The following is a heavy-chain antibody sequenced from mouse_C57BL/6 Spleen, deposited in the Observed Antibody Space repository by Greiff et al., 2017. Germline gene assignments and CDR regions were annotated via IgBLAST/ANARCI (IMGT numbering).Heavy chain of an antibody. CDR2: IYPGSGST. J-gene: IGHJ2*01. V-gene: IGHV1-55*01. CDR3: ARGGNWVYYFDY. CDR1: GYTFTSYW. Sequence: VQLQQPGAELVKPGASVKMSCKASGYTFTSYWITWVKQRPGQGLEWIGDIYPGSGSTNYNEKFKSKATLTVDTSSSTAYMQLSSLTSEDSAVYYCARGGNWVYYFDYWGQGTTLTVSS. D-gene: IGHD4-1*01.